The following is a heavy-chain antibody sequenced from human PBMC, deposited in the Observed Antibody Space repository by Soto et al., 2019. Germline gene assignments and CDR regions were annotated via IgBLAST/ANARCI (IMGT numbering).Heavy chain of an antibody. CDR1: GFTFSSYG. D-gene: IGHD3-22*01. CDR3: ARKDDSSGYYYYYYGMDV. Sequence: QVQLVESGGGVVQPGRSLRLSCAASGFTFSSYGMHWVRQPPGKGLEWVAVIYYDGSDKYYADSVKGRFTISRDNSKNTEYLQMNSLGAEDTAVYYCARKDDSSGYYYYYYGMDVWGQGTTVTVSS. J-gene: IGHJ6*02. CDR2: IYYDGSDK. V-gene: IGHV3-33*01.